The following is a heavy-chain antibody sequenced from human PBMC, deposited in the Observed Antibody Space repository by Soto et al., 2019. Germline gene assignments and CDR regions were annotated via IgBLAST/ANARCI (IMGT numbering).Heavy chain of an antibody. V-gene: IGHV1-46*03. CDR3: IRDVLNSWYYYGTGSEAYFDY. J-gene: IGHJ4*02. Sequence: QVQLVQSGAEGKKPGASVKVSCKASGYTFTSYYMHWVRQAPGQGLEWMGIINPSGGSTTYAQKFQGRVTMTRDTSTSTVYMELSSLRSEDTAVYHCIRDVLNSWYYYGTGSEAYFDYWGQGTLVTVSS. D-gene: IGHD3-10*01. CDR2: INPSGGST. CDR1: GYTFTSYY.